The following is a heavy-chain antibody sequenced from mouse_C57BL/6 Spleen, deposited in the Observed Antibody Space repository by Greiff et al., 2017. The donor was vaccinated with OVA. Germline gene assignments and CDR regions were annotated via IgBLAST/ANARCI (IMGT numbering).Heavy chain of an antibody. CDR2: ISSGSSTI. D-gene: IGHD3-2*02. V-gene: IGHV5-17*01. CDR3: ARTRHYAMDY. CDR1: GFTFSDYG. Sequence: EVKLMESGGGLVKPGGSLKLSCAASGFTFSDYGMHWVRQAPEKGLEWVAYISSGSSTIYYADTVKGRFTISRDNAKNTLFLQMTSLRSEDTAMYYCARTRHYAMDYWGQGTSVTVSS. J-gene: IGHJ4*01.